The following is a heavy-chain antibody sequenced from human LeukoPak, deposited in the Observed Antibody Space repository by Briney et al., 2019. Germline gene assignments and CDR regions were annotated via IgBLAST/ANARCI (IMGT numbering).Heavy chain of an antibody. J-gene: IGHJ6*02. CDR3: ARDGTVVSAAIRYYNFYYGLDV. D-gene: IGHD2-2*02. V-gene: IGHV1-46*01. CDR2: IHPSGGST. CDR1: GYIFTNFF. Sequence: PGASVKVSCKASGYIFTNFFMHWVRQAPGQGLEWMGVIHPSGGSTSYAQKFQGRVTVTRDTSTTTVYMELSGLRSEDTGVYYCARDGTVVSAAIRYYNFYYGLDVRGQGTTVTVSS.